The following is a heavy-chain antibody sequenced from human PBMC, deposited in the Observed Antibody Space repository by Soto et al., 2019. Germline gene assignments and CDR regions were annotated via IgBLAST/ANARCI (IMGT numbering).Heavy chain of an antibody. J-gene: IGHJ6*02. CDR2: IKQDGSEK. CDR3: ARDYYGSGSYYIVSYYYYGMDV. V-gene: IGHV3-7*01. Sequence: GSLRLSCAASGFTFSSYWMSWVRQAPGKGLEWVANIKQDGSEKYYVDSVKGRFTISRDNAKNSLYLQMNSLRAEDTAVYYCARDYYGSGSYYIVSYYYYGMDVWGQGTTVTVSS. D-gene: IGHD3-10*01. CDR1: GFTFSSYW.